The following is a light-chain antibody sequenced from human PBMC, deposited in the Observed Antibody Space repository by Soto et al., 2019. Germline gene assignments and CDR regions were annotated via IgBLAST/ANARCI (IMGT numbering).Light chain of an antibody. CDR1: SGAFSTTYY. CDR3: MLYIGGGLVV. Sequence: QAVVTQEPSFSVSPGGTVTLTCGLTSGAFSTTYYPTWYQQTPGQAPRNLIYSTNIRSSGVPDRFSGSILGNKAALTITGAQADDESDYNCMLYIGGGLVVFGGGTQLTVL. CDR2: STN. V-gene: IGLV8-61*01. J-gene: IGLJ2*01.